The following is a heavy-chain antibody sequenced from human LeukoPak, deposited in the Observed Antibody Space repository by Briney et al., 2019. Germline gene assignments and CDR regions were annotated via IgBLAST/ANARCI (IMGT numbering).Heavy chain of an antibody. CDR3: ARAYYDYVWGSYRVNLFDY. Sequence: SETLSLTCTVSGYSISSGYYWGWIRQPPGKGLEWIGSIYHSGSTYYNPSLKSRVTISVDTSKNQFSLKLSSVTAADTAVYYCARAYYDYVWGSYRVNLFDYWGQGTLATVSS. J-gene: IGHJ4*02. D-gene: IGHD3-16*02. CDR2: IYHSGST. CDR1: GYSISSGYY. V-gene: IGHV4-38-2*02.